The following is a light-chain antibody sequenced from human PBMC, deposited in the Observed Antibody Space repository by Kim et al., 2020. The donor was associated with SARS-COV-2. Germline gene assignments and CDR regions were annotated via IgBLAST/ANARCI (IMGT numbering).Light chain of an antibody. Sequence: VSPGERATLSCRASQSVSSNLAWYQQKPGQAPRLLIYGASTRATGIPARFSGSGSGTEFTLTISSLQSEDFAVYYCQQYNNWPLSFGGGTKVDIK. CDR1: QSVSSN. J-gene: IGKJ4*01. CDR3: QQYNNWPLS. CDR2: GAS. V-gene: IGKV3D-15*01.